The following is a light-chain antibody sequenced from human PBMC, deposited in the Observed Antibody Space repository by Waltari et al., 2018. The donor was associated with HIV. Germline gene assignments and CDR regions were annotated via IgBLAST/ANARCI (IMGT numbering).Light chain of an antibody. Sequence: QSALTQPPSASGSLGQSVTISCTASSSDIEAYDYVPWFQQHPHSAPKLLLYEVTRRPSTVSDRFSGSRSGYTAFLTVAGLQPDDEATYFCSSYGDSLRVLFGGGTNVTVL. J-gene: IGLJ2*01. V-gene: IGLV2-8*01. CDR1: SSDIEAYDY. CDR3: SSYGDSLRVL. CDR2: EVT.